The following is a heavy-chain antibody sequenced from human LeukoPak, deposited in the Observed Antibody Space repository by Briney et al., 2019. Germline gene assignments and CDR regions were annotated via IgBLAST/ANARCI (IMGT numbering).Heavy chain of an antibody. J-gene: IGHJ5*02. CDR2: IIPIFGTA. CDR3: ARDVIVVVPAALNWFDP. V-gene: IGHV1-69*13. CDR1: GGTFSSYA. Sequence: SVKVSCKASGGTFSSYAISWVRQAPGQGLEWMGGIIPIFGTANYAQKFQGRVTITADESTSTAYMELSSLRSEDTAVYYCARDVIVVVPAALNWFDPWGQGALVTVSS. D-gene: IGHD2-2*01.